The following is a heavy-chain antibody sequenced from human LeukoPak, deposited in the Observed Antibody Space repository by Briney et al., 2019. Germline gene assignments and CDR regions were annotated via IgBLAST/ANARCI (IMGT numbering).Heavy chain of an antibody. D-gene: IGHD6-13*01. V-gene: IGHV3-9*01. CDR2: ISWNSGSI. Sequence: GGSLRLSCAASGFTFDDYAMHWVRQAPGKGLEWVSGISWNSGSIGYADSVKGRFTISRDNAKNSRYLQMNSLRAEDTAVYYCARMSSSWYVDYYYYMDVWGKGTTVTISS. CDR3: ARMSSSWYVDYYYYMDV. J-gene: IGHJ6*03. CDR1: GFTFDDYA.